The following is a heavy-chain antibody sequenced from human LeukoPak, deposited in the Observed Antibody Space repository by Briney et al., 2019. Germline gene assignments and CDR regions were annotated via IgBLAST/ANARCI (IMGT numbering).Heavy chain of an antibody. CDR3: ARYGIWFGELSVWFDP. J-gene: IGHJ5*02. Sequence: SETLSLTCAVYGGSFSGYYWSWIRQPPGKGLEWIGEINHSGSTNYNPSLKSRVTISVDTSKNQFSLKLSSVTAADTAVYYCARYGIWFGELSVWFDPWGQGTLVTVSS. D-gene: IGHD3-10*01. V-gene: IGHV4-34*01. CDR2: INHSGST. CDR1: GGSFSGYY.